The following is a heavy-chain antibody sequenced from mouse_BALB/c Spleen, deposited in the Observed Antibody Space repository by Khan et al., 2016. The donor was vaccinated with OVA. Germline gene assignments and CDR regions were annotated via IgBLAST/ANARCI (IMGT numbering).Heavy chain of an antibody. CDR2: ISPGSGRP. D-gene: IGHD1-1*01. J-gene: IGHJ4*01. Sequence: DLVKPGASVKLSCKASGYTFTSYWINWIKQRPGQGLEWLGHISPGSGRPYYNEMFMVKATLTVDTSSTTAYIQLSSLSSEHSAVXVGAGSYYDCSGLYAMDYWGQGTSVTVSS. CDR3: AGSYYDCSGLYAMDY. V-gene: IGHV1S41*01. CDR1: GYTFTSYW.